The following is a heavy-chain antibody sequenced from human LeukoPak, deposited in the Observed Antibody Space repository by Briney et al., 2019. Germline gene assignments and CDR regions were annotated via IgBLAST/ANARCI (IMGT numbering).Heavy chain of an antibody. V-gene: IGHV4-4*07. CDR2: IYTSGST. Sequence: SETLSLTCTVSGGSVSTSDYYWGWIRQPAGKGLEWIGRIYTSGSTNYNPSLKSRVTMSVDTSKNQFSLKLSSVTAADTAVYYCARARLVRGVLYGMDVWGQGTTVTVSS. CDR1: GGSVSTSDYY. D-gene: IGHD3-10*01. CDR3: ARARLVRGVLYGMDV. J-gene: IGHJ6*02.